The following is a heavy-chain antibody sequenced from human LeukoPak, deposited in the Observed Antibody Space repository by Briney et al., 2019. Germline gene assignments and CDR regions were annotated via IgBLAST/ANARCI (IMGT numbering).Heavy chain of an antibody. Sequence: GASVKVSCKASGGTFSSYAISWVRQAPGQGLEWMGGIIPIFGTANYAQKFQGRVTITTDESTSTAYMELSSPRSEDTAVYYCARDQVTGTTRSLDYWGQGTLVTVSS. D-gene: IGHD1-7*01. J-gene: IGHJ4*02. CDR1: GGTFSSYA. CDR2: IIPIFGTA. V-gene: IGHV1-69*05. CDR3: ARDQVTGTTRSLDY.